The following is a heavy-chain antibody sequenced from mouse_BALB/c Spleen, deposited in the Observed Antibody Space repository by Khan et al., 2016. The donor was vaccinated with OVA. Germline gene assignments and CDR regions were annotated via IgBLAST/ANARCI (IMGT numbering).Heavy chain of an antibody. V-gene: IGHV5-9-3*01. CDR1: GFTFSSYA. D-gene: IGHD1-1*01. Sequence: EVELVESGGGLVKPGGSLKLSCAASGFTFSSYAMSWVRQTPEKRLEWVATISSGGTYTYYPDSVKGRFTISRDNAKNTLYLQMSSLRSEDTAMYYWADDCYGSSLFAYWGQGTLVTVSA. CDR3: ADDCYGSSLFAY. J-gene: IGHJ3*01. CDR2: ISSGGTYT.